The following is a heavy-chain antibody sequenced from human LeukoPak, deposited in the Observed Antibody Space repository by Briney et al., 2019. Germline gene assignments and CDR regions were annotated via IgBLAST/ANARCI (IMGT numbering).Heavy chain of an antibody. V-gene: IGHV4-59*11. CDR2: IYYSGST. Sequence: SETLSLTCTVAGGSIGSHYWSWIRQPPGKGLEWIGYIYYSGSTNYNPSLKSRVTISVDTSKNQFSLKLSSVTAADTAVYYCARSGSYYYDSSGSFFDYWGQGTLVTVSS. J-gene: IGHJ4*02. CDR1: GGSIGSHY. D-gene: IGHD3-22*01. CDR3: ARSGSYYYDSSGSFFDY.